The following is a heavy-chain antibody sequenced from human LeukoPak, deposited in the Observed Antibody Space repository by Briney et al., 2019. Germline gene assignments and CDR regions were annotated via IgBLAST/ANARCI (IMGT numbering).Heavy chain of an antibody. Sequence: SVKVSCKASGGTFSSYAISWVQQAPGQGLEWMGRIIPILGIANYARKFQGRVTITADKSTSTAYMELSSLRSEDTAVYYCASPERATRLYYGMDVWGQGTTVTVSS. V-gene: IGHV1-69*04. CDR1: GGTFSSYA. D-gene: IGHD5-12*01. J-gene: IGHJ6*02. CDR2: IIPILGIA. CDR3: ASPERATRLYYGMDV.